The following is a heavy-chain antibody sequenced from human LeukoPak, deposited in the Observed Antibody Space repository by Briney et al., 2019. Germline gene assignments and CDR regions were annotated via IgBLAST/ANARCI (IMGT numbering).Heavy chain of an antibody. J-gene: IGHJ4*02. CDR3: ARNLLLWFGEPRGGFAY. D-gene: IGHD3-10*01. CDR1: GFTFSSYE. Sequence: GGSLRLSCAASGFTFSSYEMNWVRQAPGKGLEWVSYISSSGSTIYYADSVKGRFTISRDNAKNSLYLQMNSLRAEDTAVYYCARNLLLWFGEPRGGFAYWGQGTLVTVSS. CDR2: ISSSGSTI. V-gene: IGHV3-48*03.